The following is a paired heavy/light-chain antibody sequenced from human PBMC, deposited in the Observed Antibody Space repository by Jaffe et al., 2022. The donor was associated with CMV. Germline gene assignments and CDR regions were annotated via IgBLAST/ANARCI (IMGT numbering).Light chain of an antibody. V-gene: IGKV3-20*01. CDR2: GAS. CDR3: QQYDSSPLT. Sequence: EIVLTQSPGTLSLSPGERATLSCRASQSVSDRYLAWYQQKPGQAPRLLIYGASSRATGIPDRFSGSGSGTDFTLTISRLEPEDFAVYYCQQYDSSPLTFGPGTKVDIK. J-gene: IGKJ3*01. CDR1: QSVSDRY.
Heavy chain of an antibody. J-gene: IGHJ4*02. D-gene: IGHD3-3*01. Sequence: EVQLVESGGGLVQPGGSLRLSCAASGFTFSSYWMHWVRQAPGKGLVWVSRIKSDGSSTDYADSVKGRFTISRDNAKNTLYLQMNSLRAEDTAVYYCARGCTNFGVDCGGHGYWGQGTLITVSS. CDR2: IKSDGSST. CDR3: ARGCTNFGVDCGGHGY. V-gene: IGHV3-74*01. CDR1: GFTFSSYW.